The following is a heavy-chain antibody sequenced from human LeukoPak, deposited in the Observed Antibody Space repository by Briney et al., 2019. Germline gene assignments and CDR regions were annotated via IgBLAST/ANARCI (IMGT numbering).Heavy chain of an antibody. Sequence: GGSLRLSCVVSGFTFSGYWMTWVRQAPGKGLEWVANIKQDGSEKYYVDSVKGRFTISRDNAQNSLYLQVNSLRAEDTAVYYCARDPGYYGSGSYLNWGQGTLVTVSS. CDR2: IKQDGSEK. CDR1: GFTFSGYW. V-gene: IGHV3-7*01. D-gene: IGHD3-10*01. J-gene: IGHJ4*02. CDR3: ARDPGYYGSGSYLN.